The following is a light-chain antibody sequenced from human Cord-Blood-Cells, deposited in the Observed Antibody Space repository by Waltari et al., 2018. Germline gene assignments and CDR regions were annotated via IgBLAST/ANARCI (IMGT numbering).Light chain of an antibody. J-gene: IGKJ3*01. CDR2: AAS. CDR1: QSISSY. CDR3: QQSYSTPPEGT. Sequence: DIQMTQSPSSLSASVGDRVTITCRASQSISSYLNWYQQKPGKAPKLLIYAASSLQSGVPSRFSGSGSGTDFTLNISRLQPEDFATYYCQQSYSTPPEGTFGPGTKVDIK. V-gene: IGKV1-39*01.